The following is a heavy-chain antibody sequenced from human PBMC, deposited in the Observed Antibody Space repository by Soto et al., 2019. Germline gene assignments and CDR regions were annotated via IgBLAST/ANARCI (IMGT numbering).Heavy chain of an antibody. D-gene: IGHD2-15*01. Sequence: LQLPETLSLTCAVYGGSFSGYYWSWIRQPPGKGLEWIGEINHSGSTNYNPSLKSRVTLSVDTSKNQFSLKLSSVTAADTAGYYCAGGVGLNIVVVVAATTAGPYMDVWGKGTTVTVSS. V-gene: IGHV4-34*01. J-gene: IGHJ6*03. CDR3: AGGVGLNIVVVVAATTAGPYMDV. CDR1: GGSFSGYY. CDR2: INHSGST.